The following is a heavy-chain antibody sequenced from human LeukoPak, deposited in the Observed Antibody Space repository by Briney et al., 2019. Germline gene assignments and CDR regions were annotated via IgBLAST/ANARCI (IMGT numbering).Heavy chain of an antibody. D-gene: IGHD3-22*01. CDR3: ARIIKRDPDSSGYFRLRGSLFDY. V-gene: IGHV4-34*01. Sequence: PSEPLSPTCAVYGGSFSGYYWSWIRQPPGKGLEWCGEINHSGITNYNPSLKSRVTISVDTTKNQFPMKRSSATAADTAVYYCARIIKRDPDSSGYFRLRGSLFDYWGQGTLVTVSS. CDR1: GGSFSGYY. J-gene: IGHJ4*02. CDR2: INHSGIT.